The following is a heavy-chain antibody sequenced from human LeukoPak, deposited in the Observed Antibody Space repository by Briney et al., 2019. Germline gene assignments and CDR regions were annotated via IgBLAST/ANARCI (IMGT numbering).Heavy chain of an antibody. V-gene: IGHV3-23*01. Sequence: PGGSLRLSCAASGFAFSSYAMSWVRQAPGKGLEWVSSIISSGGVTYYADSVRGQLAISRDNSKNTVYLQMNSLRAEDTAVYYCAKFVAGAGTGAIDCWGQGTLVTVSS. J-gene: IGHJ4*02. D-gene: IGHD6-13*01. CDR1: GFAFSSYA. CDR3: AKFVAGAGTGAIDC. CDR2: IISSGGVT.